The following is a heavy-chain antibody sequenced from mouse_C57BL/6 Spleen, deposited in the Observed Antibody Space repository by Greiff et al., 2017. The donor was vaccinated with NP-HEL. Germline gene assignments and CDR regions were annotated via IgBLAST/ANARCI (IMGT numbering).Heavy chain of an antibody. Sequence: VQLQQSGPELVKPGASVKISCKASGYAFSSSWMNWVKQRPGKGLEWIGRIYPGDGDTNYNGKFKGKATLTADKSSSTAYMQLSSLTSEDSAVYCCARSGYYGTSRDYWGQGTTLTVSS. CDR2: IYPGDGDT. CDR3: ARSGYYGTSRDY. CDR1: GYAFSSSW. V-gene: IGHV1-82*01. J-gene: IGHJ2*01. D-gene: IGHD1-1*01.